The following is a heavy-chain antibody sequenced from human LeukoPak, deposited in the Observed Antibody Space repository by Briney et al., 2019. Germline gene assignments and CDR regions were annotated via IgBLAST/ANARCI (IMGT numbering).Heavy chain of an antibody. J-gene: IGHJ4*02. CDR1: GFTFSGSA. Sequence: PGGSLQLSCAASGFTFSGSAMHWVRQASGKGLEWVGRIRSKTNNYATGYAASVKGRFTISRDDSKNTAYLQMNSLKTEDTAVYYCTRHSEMATIPEPGDWGQGTLVTVSS. D-gene: IGHD5-24*01. CDR3: TRHSEMATIPEPGD. CDR2: IRSKTNNYAT. V-gene: IGHV3-73*01.